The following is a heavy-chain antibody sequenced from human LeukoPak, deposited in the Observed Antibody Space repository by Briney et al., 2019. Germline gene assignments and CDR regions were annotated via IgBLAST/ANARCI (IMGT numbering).Heavy chain of an antibody. CDR3: ARLGYCSGGSCYIYAFDI. CDR2: INPNSGGT. CDR1: GYTFTAYY. J-gene: IGHJ3*02. V-gene: IGHV1-2*02. D-gene: IGHD2-15*01. Sequence: GASVKVSCKASGYTFTAYYMHWVRQAPGQGLEWMGWINPNSGGTNYAQKFQGRVTMTRDTSISTAYMELSRLRSDDTAVYYCARLGYCSGGSCYIYAFDIWGQGTMVTVSS.